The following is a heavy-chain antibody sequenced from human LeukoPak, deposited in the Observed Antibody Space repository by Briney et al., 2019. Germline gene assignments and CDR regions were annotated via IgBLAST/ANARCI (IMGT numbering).Heavy chain of an antibody. V-gene: IGHV3-74*01. CDR2: INSDGSST. CDR1: GFTFSSYW. CDR3: ARDHAYYYYYMDV. J-gene: IGHJ6*03. Sequence: GGSLRLSCAASGFTFSSYWMHWVRHAPGKGLVWVSRINSDGSSTSYADSVKGRFTISRDNAKNTLYLQMNSLRAEDTAVYYCARDHAYYYYYMDVWGKGTTVTVSS.